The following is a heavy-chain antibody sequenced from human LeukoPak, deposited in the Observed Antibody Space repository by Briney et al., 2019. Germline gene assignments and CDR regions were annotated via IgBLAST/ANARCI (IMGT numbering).Heavy chain of an antibody. Sequence: PGGSLRLSCAASGFTFSSYWMSWVRQAPGKGLEWVATIKQVGSEKYYVDSVKGRFTISRDNAKNSLYLQMNSLRAEDTAVHYCARELILVGATSWVPDAFDIWGQGTMVTVSS. CDR1: GFTFSSYW. CDR3: ARELILVGATSWVPDAFDI. D-gene: IGHD1-26*01. V-gene: IGHV3-7*01. CDR2: IKQVGSEK. J-gene: IGHJ3*02.